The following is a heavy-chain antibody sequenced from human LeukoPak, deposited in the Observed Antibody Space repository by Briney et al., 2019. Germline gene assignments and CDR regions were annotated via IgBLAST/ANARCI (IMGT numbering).Heavy chain of an antibody. Sequence: GGSLRLSCAASGFTFSDYAMHWVRQAPGKGLEWVAVISKDGSDKYYPGSVRGRFTISRDNSKNTIYLQMDSLRAEDTAIYYCARDYWWDYDYWGQGTLVTVSS. J-gene: IGHJ4*02. CDR1: GFTFSDYA. CDR3: ARDYWWDYDY. D-gene: IGHD1-7*01. CDR2: ISKDGSDK. V-gene: IGHV3-30-3*01.